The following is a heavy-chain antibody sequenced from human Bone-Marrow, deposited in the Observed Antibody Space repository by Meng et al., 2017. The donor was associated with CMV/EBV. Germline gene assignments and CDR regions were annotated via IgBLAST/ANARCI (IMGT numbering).Heavy chain of an antibody. J-gene: IGHJ4*02. Sequence: FTFSDYYMTWVRQAPGKGLVWLSLISSTGFTIYYADSVRGRFTISRDNAKNSLFLQMNSLRAEDTAVYYCARRIEYTSSRDANQGDYWGQGTLVTVSS. D-gene: IGHD2-2*01. CDR3: ARRIEYTSSRDANQGDY. CDR1: FTFSDYY. V-gene: IGHV3-11*04. CDR2: ISSTGFTI.